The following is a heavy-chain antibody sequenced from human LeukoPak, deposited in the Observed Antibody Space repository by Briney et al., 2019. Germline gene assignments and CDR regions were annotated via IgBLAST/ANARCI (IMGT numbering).Heavy chain of an antibody. CDR3: ARASPIVVVPAAIYGI. J-gene: IGHJ3*02. V-gene: IGHV1-18*01. CDR2: ISAYNGNT. D-gene: IGHD2-2*02. Sequence: ASVKVSCKASGYTFTSYGISWVRQAPGQGLEWMGWISAYNGNTNYAQKLQGRVTMTTDTATSTAYMELRSLRSDDTAVYYCARASPIVVVPAAIYGIWGQGTMVTVSS. CDR1: GYTFTSYG.